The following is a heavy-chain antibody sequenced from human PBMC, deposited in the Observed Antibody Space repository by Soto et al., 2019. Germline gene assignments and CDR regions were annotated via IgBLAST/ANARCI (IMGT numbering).Heavy chain of an antibody. V-gene: IGHV1-18*01. CDR1: GYTFTSYG. Sequence: ASVKVSCKASGYTFTSYGISWVRQAPGQGLEWMGWISAYNGNTNYAQKLQGRVTMTTDTSTSTAYMELRSLRSDDTAVYYCARGRAVVVVAATGGDYYYYMDVWGKGTTVTVSS. CDR3: ARGRAVVVVAATGGDYYYYMDV. J-gene: IGHJ6*03. CDR2: ISAYNGNT. D-gene: IGHD2-15*01.